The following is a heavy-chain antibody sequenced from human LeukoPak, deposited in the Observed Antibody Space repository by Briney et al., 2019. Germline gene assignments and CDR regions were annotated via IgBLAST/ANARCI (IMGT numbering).Heavy chain of an antibody. CDR2: IYYSGST. Sequence: SETLSLTCTVPGGSISSYYWNWIRQPPGKGLEWIGYIYYSGSTNYNPSLKSRVTISVDTSKNQFSLNLSSVTAADTAVYYCARSPTSSNFDVWGQGTMVTVSS. CDR3: ARSPTSSNFDV. CDR1: GGSISSYY. V-gene: IGHV4-59*08. J-gene: IGHJ3*01.